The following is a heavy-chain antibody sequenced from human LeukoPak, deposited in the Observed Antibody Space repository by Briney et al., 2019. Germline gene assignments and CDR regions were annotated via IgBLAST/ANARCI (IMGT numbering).Heavy chain of an antibody. V-gene: IGHV3-23*01. J-gene: IGHJ5*02. CDR3: AKDLRAEDWFDP. CDR2: ISSSGGST. CDR1: GFTFSSYA. Sequence: GGSLRLSCAASGFTFSSYAMSWVRQAPGKGLEWVSAISSSGGSTYYADSVKGRFTISRDNSKNTLYLQMNSLRAEDTAVYYCAKDLRAEDWFDPWGQGTLVTVSS. D-gene: IGHD3-16*01.